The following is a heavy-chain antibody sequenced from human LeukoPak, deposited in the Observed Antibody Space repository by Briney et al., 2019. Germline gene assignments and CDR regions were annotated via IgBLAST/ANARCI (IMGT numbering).Heavy chain of an antibody. CDR3: AKDLASCGGDCRNAFDI. Sequence: GGSLRLSCAVSGFTVSSNYMSWVRQAPGKGLEWVSAISGSGGSTYYADSVKGRFTISRDNSKNTLYLQMNSLRAEDTAVYYCAKDLASCGGDCRNAFDIWGQGTMVTVSS. D-gene: IGHD2-21*02. CDR1: GFTVSSNY. V-gene: IGHV3-23*01. J-gene: IGHJ3*02. CDR2: ISGSGGST.